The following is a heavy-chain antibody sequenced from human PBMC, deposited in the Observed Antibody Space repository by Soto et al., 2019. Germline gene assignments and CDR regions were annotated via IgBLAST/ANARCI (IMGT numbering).Heavy chain of an antibody. CDR3: ARDIASYAYGEGY. Sequence: PSETLSLTCTVSGGSINSYWWSWIRQPAGKGLEWIARVYSSGTTDYNPSLNSRASMSVETSKNQFSLKLSSVTAADTAVYYCARDIASYAYGEGYWGQGIQVTVSS. V-gene: IGHV4-4*07. CDR1: GGSINSYW. D-gene: IGHD2-21*01. CDR2: VYSSGTT. J-gene: IGHJ4*02.